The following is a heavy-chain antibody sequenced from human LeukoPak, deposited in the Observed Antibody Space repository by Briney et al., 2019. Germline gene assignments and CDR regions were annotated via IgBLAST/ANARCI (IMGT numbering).Heavy chain of an antibody. J-gene: IGHJ1*01. CDR1: GYTFTGYY. Sequence: ASVKVSCKASGYTFTGYYMHWVRQAPGQGLEWMGWINPNSGGTNYAQKFQGRVTMTTDTSTSTAYMELRSLRSDDTAVYYCARTYYYDSSGPEYFQHWGQGTLVTVSS. CDR2: INPNSGGT. V-gene: IGHV1-2*02. D-gene: IGHD3-22*01. CDR3: ARTYYYDSSGPEYFQH.